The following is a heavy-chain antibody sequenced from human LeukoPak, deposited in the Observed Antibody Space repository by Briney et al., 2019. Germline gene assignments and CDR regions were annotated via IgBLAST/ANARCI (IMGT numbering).Heavy chain of an antibody. CDR2: IYSGGST. J-gene: IGHJ4*02. CDR1: GFTVSSNY. D-gene: IGHD3-22*01. Sequence: GGSLRLSCAASGFTVSSNYMSWVRQAPGKGLEWVSVIYSGGSTYYADSVKGRFTISRDNSKNTLYLQMNSLRAEDTAVYYCASVGYYYDSSGYYRGGNYFDYWGQGTLVTVSS. V-gene: IGHV3-66*01. CDR3: ASVGYYYDSSGYYRGGNYFDY.